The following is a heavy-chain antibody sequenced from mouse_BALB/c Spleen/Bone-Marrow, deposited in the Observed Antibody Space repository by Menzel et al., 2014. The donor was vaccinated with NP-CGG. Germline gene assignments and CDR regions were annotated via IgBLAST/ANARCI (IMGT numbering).Heavy chain of an antibody. CDR1: GYNFTSYW. J-gene: IGHJ3*01. D-gene: IGHD3-1*01. CDR2: IYPGSGST. V-gene: IGHV1-55*01. Sequence: QVQLQQSGAELVKPGTSVKLSCKASGYNFTSYWINWVKLRPGQGLEWIGDIYPGSGSTNYNEKFKSRATLTVDTSSSIAYMQLSSLASEDSALYYCARFSQLGLLAYWGQGTLVTVSA. CDR3: ARFSQLGLLAY.